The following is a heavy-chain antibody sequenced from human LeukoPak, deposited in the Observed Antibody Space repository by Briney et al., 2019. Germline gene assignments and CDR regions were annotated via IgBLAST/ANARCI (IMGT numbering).Heavy chain of an antibody. D-gene: IGHD5-12*01. CDR1: GFTFSSYS. J-gene: IGHJ4*02. CDR2: ISTSSSYL. V-gene: IGHV3-21*01. Sequence: GGSLRLSCAASGFTFSSYSMNWVRQAPGKGLEWVSSISTSSSYLYYTDSVKGRSTISRDDAKNSLYLQMNSLRAEDTAVYYCARDLGRWSGYYSPNFDYWGQGTLVTVSS. CDR3: ARDLGRWSGYYSPNFDY.